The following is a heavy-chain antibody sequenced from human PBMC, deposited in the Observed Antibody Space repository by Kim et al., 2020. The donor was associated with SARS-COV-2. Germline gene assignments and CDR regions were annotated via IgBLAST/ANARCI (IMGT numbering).Heavy chain of an antibody. CDR2: IWYDGSNK. J-gene: IGHJ4*02. V-gene: IGHV3-33*01. D-gene: IGHD1-26*01. CDR1: GFTFGSYG. Sequence: GGSLRLSCAASGFTFGSYGMHWVRQAPGKGLEWVAVIWYDGSNKYYADSVKGRFTISRDNSKNTLYLQMNSLRAEDTAVYYCAREASSSWGIVGATTRYFDYWGQGTLVTVSS. CDR3: AREASSSWGIVGATTRYFDY.